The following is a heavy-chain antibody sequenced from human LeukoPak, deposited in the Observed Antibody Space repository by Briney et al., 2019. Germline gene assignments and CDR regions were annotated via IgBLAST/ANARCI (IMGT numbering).Heavy chain of an antibody. CDR2: MNPNSGNT. D-gene: IGHD3-22*01. CDR3: ARVYDSSGHYPIDY. CDR1: GYTFTSYD. V-gene: IGHV1-8*01. Sequence: ASVKVSCKASGYTFTSYDINWVRQATAQGLEWMGWMNPNSGNTGYARKFQGRVTITRNTSISTAYMELSSLRSEDTAVYYCARVYDSSGHYPIDYWGQGTLVTVSS. J-gene: IGHJ4*02.